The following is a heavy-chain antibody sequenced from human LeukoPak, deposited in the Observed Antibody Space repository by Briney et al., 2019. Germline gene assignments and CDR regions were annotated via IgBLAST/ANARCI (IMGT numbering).Heavy chain of an antibody. V-gene: IGHV2-70*11. CDR1: GFSLSSSGMC. CDR2: IDWEDDK. D-gene: IGHD6-19*01. J-gene: IGHJ4*02. Sequence: SGPALVKPTQTLTLTCTFSGFSLSSSGMCVSWIRQPPGKALEWLARIDWEDDKYYSTSLKTRLTISKDTSKNQVVLTMTNMDPVDTATYCCARVHNSGWPYYFDYWGQGTLVTVSS. CDR3: ARVHNSGWPYYFDY.